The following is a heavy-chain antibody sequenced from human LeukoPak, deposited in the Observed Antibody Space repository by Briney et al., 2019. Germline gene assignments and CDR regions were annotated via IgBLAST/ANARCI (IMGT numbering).Heavy chain of an antibody. CDR2: ISAYNGNT. CDR1: GYTFTSYG. Sequence: ASVKVSCKASGYTFTSYGISWLRQAPGQGLEWMGWISAYNGNTNYAQKLQGRVTMTTDTSTSTAYMELRSLRSDDTAVYYCARSPEGQAAAAFAYDYWGQGTLVTVSS. CDR3: ARSPEGQAAAAFAYDY. V-gene: IGHV1-18*01. D-gene: IGHD6-13*01. J-gene: IGHJ4*02.